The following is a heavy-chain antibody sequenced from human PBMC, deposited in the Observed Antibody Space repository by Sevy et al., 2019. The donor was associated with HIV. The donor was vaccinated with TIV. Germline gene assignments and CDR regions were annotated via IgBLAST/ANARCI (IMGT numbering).Heavy chain of an antibody. CDR2: ISGVGGTA. Sequence: GGSLRLSCAASGFTFYNFAMNWVRQTPGKGLEWVSGISGVGGTAYYADSVKGRFTISRDNSKSTLYLQMNSLRAEDTAVYYCAKNRDTDYVWGSYRYVPYFDYWGQGTLVTVSS. CDR1: GFTFYNFA. V-gene: IGHV3-23*01. D-gene: IGHD3-16*02. CDR3: AKNRDTDYVWGSYRYVPYFDY. J-gene: IGHJ4*02.